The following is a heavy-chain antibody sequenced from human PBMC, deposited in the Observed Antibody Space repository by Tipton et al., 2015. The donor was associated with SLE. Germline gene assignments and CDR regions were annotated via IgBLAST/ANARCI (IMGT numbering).Heavy chain of an antibody. J-gene: IGHJ6*03. CDR3: AREDRRAEYYMDV. Sequence: LRLSCAASGFTFSSSWMHWIRQPAGKGLEWIGRIYSSGSTIYNPSLKSRVTLSLDMSKNQFSLRVSSVTAADTAVYYCAREDRRAEYYMDVWGKGTTVTVSS. V-gene: IGHV4-4*07. CDR1: GFTFSSSW. D-gene: IGHD3-16*02. CDR2: IYSSGST.